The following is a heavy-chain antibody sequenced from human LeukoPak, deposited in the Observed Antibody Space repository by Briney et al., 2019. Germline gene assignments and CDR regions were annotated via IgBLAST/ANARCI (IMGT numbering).Heavy chain of an antibody. CDR1: GGSISSGDYY. Sequence: SETLSLTCTVSGGSISSGDYYWSWIRQPPGKGLEWIGYIYYSGSTYYSPSLKSRVTISVDTSKNQFSLKLSSVTAADTAVYYCAKNGQSGFSFDPWGQGTLVTVSS. CDR2: IYYSGST. D-gene: IGHD1-26*01. V-gene: IGHV4-30-4*08. CDR3: AKNGQSGFSFDP. J-gene: IGHJ5*02.